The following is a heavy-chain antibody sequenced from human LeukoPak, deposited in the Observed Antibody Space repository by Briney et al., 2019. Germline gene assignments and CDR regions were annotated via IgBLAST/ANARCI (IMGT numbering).Heavy chain of an antibody. CDR1: GFTVSSNY. CDR2: IYSGGST. J-gene: IGHJ4*02. V-gene: IGHV3-53*01. D-gene: IGHD6-13*01. CDR3: AREGQQLGFDY. Sequence: GGSLRLSCAASGFTVSSNYMSWVRQAPGKGLEWVSVIYSGGSTYYADSVKGRFTISRDNYKNTLYLQMNSLRAEDTAVYYCAREGQQLGFDYWGQGTLVTVSA.